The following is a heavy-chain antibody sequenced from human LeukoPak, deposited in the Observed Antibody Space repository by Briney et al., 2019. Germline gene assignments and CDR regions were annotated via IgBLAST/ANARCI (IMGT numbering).Heavy chain of an antibody. J-gene: IGHJ3*02. D-gene: IGHD2-15*01. CDR1: GYTFTSYY. CDR2: INPGGGST. V-gene: IGHV1-46*01. Sequence: ASVKVSCKASGYTFTSYYMHWVRQAPGQGLEWMGIINPGGGSTSYAQKFQDRVTMTRDMSTTTVYMELSSLRSEDTAVYYCARDGGYCSGGSCHRGAFDIWGQGTMVTVSS. CDR3: ARDGGYCSGGSCHRGAFDI.